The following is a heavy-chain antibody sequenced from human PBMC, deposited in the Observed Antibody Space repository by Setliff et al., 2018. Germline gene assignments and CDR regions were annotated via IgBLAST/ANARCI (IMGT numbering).Heavy chain of an antibody. Sequence: GGSLRLSCAASGFTFSTYAMSWVRQAPGKGLEWVSVVYSGSPNTYYADSVKGRFTISRDNSENTLFLQMTSLRPEDTGIYYCAKVKKPLIRGSGFDYWGRGTLVTVSS. CDR2: VYSGSPNT. V-gene: IGHV3-23*03. CDR3: AKVKKPLIRGSGFDY. D-gene: IGHD2-8*01. J-gene: IGHJ4*02. CDR1: GFTFSTYA.